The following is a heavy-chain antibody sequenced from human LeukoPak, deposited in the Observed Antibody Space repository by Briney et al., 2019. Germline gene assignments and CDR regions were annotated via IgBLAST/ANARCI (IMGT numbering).Heavy chain of an antibody. V-gene: IGHV1-69*13. D-gene: IGHD5-18*01. CDR1: GGTFSSYA. J-gene: IGHJ6*03. CDR2: IIPIFGTA. Sequence: SVKVSCKASGGTFSSYAISWVRQAPGQGLERMGGIIPIFGTANYAQKFQGRVTITADESTCTAYMELSSLRSEDTAVYYCARDAGYSYNYYYHMDVWGKGTTVTVSS. CDR3: ARDAGYSYNYYYHMDV.